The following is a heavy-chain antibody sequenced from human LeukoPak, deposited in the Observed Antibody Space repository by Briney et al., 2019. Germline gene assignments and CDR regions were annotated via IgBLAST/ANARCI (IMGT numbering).Heavy chain of an antibody. Sequence: LSLTCTVSGGSISSSSYYWGWIRQPPGKGLEWVSYISSSGSTIYYADSVKGRFTISRDNAKNSLHLQMNSLRAEDTAVYYCARSRSGDSSGYSYWGQGTLVTVSS. CDR2: ISSSGSTI. V-gene: IGHV3-11*04. D-gene: IGHD3-22*01. CDR3: ARSRSGDSSGYSY. CDR1: GGSISSSSYY. J-gene: IGHJ4*02.